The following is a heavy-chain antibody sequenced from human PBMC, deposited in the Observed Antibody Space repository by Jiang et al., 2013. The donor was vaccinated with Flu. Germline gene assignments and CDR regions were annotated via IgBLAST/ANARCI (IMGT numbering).Heavy chain of an antibody. D-gene: IGHD2-21*02. CDR2: IKQDGSEK. J-gene: IGHJ4*02. Sequence: QLVESGGGLVQPGGSLRLSCAASGFTFSSYWMSWVRQAPGKGLEWVANIKQDGSEKYYVDSVKGRFTISRDNAKNSLYLQMNSLRAEDTAVYYCARDPDCGGDCYSGVIDYWGQGTLVTVSS. CDR1: GFTFSSYW. V-gene: IGHV3-7*03. CDR3: ARDPDCGGDCYSGVIDY.